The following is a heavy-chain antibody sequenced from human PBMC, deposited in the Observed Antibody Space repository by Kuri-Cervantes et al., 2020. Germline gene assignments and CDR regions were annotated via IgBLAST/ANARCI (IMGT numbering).Heavy chain of an antibody. Sequence: GGSLRLSCAASGFTFSSYGMHWVRQAPGKGLEWVSLISWDGGSTYYADSVKGRFTISRDNAKNTLYLQMNSLRAEDTAVYYCASWGGLFKWGQGTLVTVSS. D-gene: IGHD3-16*01. CDR3: ASWGGLFK. CDR2: ISWDGGST. CDR1: GFTFSSYG. J-gene: IGHJ4*02. V-gene: IGHV3-43D*04.